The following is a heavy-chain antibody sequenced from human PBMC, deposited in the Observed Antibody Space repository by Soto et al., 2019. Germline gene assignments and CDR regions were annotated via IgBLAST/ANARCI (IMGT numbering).Heavy chain of an antibody. CDR1: GCSISGYY. Sequence: LSLTCTVSGCSISGYYWSWIRQPPGKGLEWIGYIYGSGSANYNPSLKNRVTISDDRSKNQFSLRLTSVTAADTAVYYCARDQCSGSCSGGYNWFDPWGQGTLVTVS. CDR3: ARDQCSGSCSGGYNWFDP. V-gene: IGHV4-59*01. CDR2: IYGSGSA. D-gene: IGHD2-15*01. J-gene: IGHJ5*02.